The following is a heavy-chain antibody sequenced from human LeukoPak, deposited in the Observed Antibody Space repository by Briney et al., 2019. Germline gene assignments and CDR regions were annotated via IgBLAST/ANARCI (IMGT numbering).Heavy chain of an antibody. CDR1: GFTFSDYA. J-gene: IGHJ4*02. D-gene: IGHD7-27*01. Sequence: AGGSLILSCAASGFTFSDYAMNWVRQAPMQGLEWVSHINSDSDLIDYACPVRRRFTISRDNADNSLYLQMNSLGAEDKAVYYCARDLNWGFDYWGQGILVNVSS. V-gene: IGHV3-48*01. CDR3: ARDLNWGFDY. CDR2: INSDSDLI.